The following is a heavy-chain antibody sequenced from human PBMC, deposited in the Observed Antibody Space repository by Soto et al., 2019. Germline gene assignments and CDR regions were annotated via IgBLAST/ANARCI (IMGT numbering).Heavy chain of an antibody. CDR3: ARGLGSVGVTTFYGMDV. Sequence: QVQLVQSGAEVKKPGASVKVSCKASGYTFTSYDINWVRQATGQGLEWMGWMNPNSGNTGYAQKFQGRVTMTRNTYISTADLELSSLRSEDTAVYYCARGLGSVGVTTFYGMDVWGQGTTVTVSS. D-gene: IGHD4-17*01. CDR1: GYTFTSYD. CDR2: MNPNSGNT. V-gene: IGHV1-8*01. J-gene: IGHJ6*02.